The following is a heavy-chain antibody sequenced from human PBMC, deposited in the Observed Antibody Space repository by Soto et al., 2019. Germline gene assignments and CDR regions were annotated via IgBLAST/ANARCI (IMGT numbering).Heavy chain of an antibody. J-gene: IGHJ4*02. Sequence: QVQLVQSGAEVKKPGASVKVSCKASGYTFTSYGISWVRQAPGQGLEWMGWISAYNGNTNYAQKLQGRVTMTTDTSTITAYMELRSRRSDDTAVYYCSSDWAAAGPVEDWGQGALVAVSS. CDR3: SSDWAAAGPVED. CDR1: GYTFTSYG. V-gene: IGHV1-18*01. D-gene: IGHD6-13*01. CDR2: ISAYNGNT.